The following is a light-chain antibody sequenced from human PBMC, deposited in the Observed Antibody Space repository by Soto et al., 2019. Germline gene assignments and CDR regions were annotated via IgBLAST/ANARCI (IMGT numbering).Light chain of an antibody. V-gene: IGLV2-11*01. CDR1: SSDVGGYNY. CDR2: DVT. J-gene: IGLJ1*01. CDR3: CSYAGASIFV. Sequence: QSVLTQPRSVSGSPGQSVTISCTRTSSDVGGYNYVSGYQQYTGKAPKLMIYDVTERPSGVPDRFSGSKSGNTASLTISGLQAEDDADYFCCSYAGASIFVFGTGTKVTVL.